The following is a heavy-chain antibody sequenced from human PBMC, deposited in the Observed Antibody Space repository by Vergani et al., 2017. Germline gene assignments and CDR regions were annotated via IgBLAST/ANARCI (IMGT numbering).Heavy chain of an antibody. CDR1: GGSFSDYY. CDR3: ASIARAPTRRNPPPDY. D-gene: IGHD3-16*02. V-gene: IGHV4-34*01. CDR2: VNHGGRT. J-gene: IGHJ4*02. Sequence: QVQLQEWGAGLLKTSETLSLTCGVSGGSFSDYYWSWIRQAPGMGLEWIGEVNHGGRTKYNPSLKSRVSISVDTSKNQFSLQLPSVTAADSALYFCASIARAPTRRNPPPDYWGQGILVTVSS.